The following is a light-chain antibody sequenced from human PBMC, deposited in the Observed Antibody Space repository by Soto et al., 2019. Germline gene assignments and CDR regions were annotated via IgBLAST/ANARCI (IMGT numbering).Light chain of an antibody. Sequence: EIVLTQSPGTLSLSPGERATLSCRASQSVSSSYLAWYQHKPGQAPRLLIYGPSSRAPGIPDRFSGSGSGTDFTLTISRLEPEDFAVYYCQQYGSSPHTFGQGTKLEIK. V-gene: IGKV3-20*01. CDR2: GPS. CDR1: QSVSSSY. J-gene: IGKJ2*01. CDR3: QQYGSSPHT.